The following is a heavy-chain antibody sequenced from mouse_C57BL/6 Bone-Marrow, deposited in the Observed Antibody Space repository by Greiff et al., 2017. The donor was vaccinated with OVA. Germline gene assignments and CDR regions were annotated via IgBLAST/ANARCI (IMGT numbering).Heavy chain of an antibody. V-gene: IGHV5-6*01. CDR1: GFTFSSYG. J-gene: IGHJ1*03. Sequence: EVKLMESGGDLVKPGGSLKLSCAASGFTFSSYGMSWVRQTPDKRLEWVATISSGGSYTYYPDSVKGRFTISRDNAKNTLYLQMSSLKSEDTAMYYCALTGTHWYFDVWGTGTTVTVSS. CDR2: ISSGGSYT. D-gene: IGHD4-1*01. CDR3: ALTGTHWYFDV.